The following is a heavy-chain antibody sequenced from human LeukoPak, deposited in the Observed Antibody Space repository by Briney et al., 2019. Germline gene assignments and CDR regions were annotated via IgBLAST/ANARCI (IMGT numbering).Heavy chain of an antibody. D-gene: IGHD3-10*01. CDR1: GFTFSTYA. CDR3: ASDHGGRRDDAFDI. CDR2: ISGSGAGK. Sequence: GGSLRLSCAASGFTFSTYAMTWVRQAPGKGLEWVSSISGSGAGKFYAAPVKGRFTTSRDNSNNTLYVQMNSLRAEDTAVYYCASDHGGRRDDAFDIWGQGTMVTVSS. V-gene: IGHV3-23*01. J-gene: IGHJ3*02.